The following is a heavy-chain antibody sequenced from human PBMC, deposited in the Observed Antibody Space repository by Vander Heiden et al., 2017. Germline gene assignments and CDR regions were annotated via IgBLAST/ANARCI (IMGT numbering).Heavy chain of an antibody. D-gene: IGHD3-22*01. CDR1: GGSISRYY. CDR2: IYYSGST. J-gene: IGHJ4*02. Sequence: QVQLQESGPGLVKPSETLSLTCTVSGGSISRYYWSWIRQPPGKGLEWIGYIYYSGSTNYNPSLKSRVTISVDTSKNQFSLKLSSVTAADTAVYYCASGGYYDSSGYYYSFDYWGQGTLVTVSS. V-gene: IGHV4-59*01. CDR3: ASGGYYDSSGYYYSFDY.